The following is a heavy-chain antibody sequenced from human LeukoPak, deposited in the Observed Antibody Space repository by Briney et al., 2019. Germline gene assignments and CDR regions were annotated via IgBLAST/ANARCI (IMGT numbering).Heavy chain of an antibody. V-gene: IGHV4-61*01. J-gene: IGHJ4*02. CDR3: ARVHTTVTTYYFDY. D-gene: IGHD4-17*01. CDR1: GGSVSSGSYY. CDR2: MYYSGST. Sequence: PSETLSLTCTVSGGSVSSGSYYWSWIRQPPGKGLEWIGYMYYSGSTNYNPSLKSRVTISVDTSKNQFSLKLSSVTAADTAVYYCARVHTTVTTYYFDYWGQGTLVTVSS.